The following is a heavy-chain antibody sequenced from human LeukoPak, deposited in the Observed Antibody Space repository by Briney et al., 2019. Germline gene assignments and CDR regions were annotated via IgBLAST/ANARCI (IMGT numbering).Heavy chain of an antibody. V-gene: IGHV4-34*01. CDR3: ARGYDILTGYCG. CDR1: GGSLSGYY. D-gene: IGHD3-9*01. Sequence: SETLSLTCAVYGGSLSGYYWSWIRQPPGKGLEWIGEINHSGSTNYNPSLKSRVTISVDTSKNQFSLRLSSVTAADTAVYYCARGYDILTGYCGWGQGTLVTVSS. CDR2: INHSGST. J-gene: IGHJ4*02.